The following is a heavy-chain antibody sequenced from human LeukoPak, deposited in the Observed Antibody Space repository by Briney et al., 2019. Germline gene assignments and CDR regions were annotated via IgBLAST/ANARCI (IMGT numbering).Heavy chain of an antibody. J-gene: IGHJ4*02. V-gene: IGHV1-69*04. CDR3: AGDRPNWKFEVDLFDG. CDR2: TIPMLGVP. D-gene: IGHD1-1*01. Sequence: GASVKVSCKASGVTSSDFAISWVRQAPGQGLEWMGRTIPMLGVPNYAQKFQGRVTISADESTNTAYMELSSLRSEDTAVYYCAGDRPNWKFEVDLFDGWGQGTLVVVSS. CDR1: GVTSSDFA.